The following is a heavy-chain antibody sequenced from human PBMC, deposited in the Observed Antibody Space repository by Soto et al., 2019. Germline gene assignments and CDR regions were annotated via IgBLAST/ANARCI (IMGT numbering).Heavy chain of an antibody. CDR2: IIPIFGTA. CDR1: GGTFSSYA. D-gene: IGHD5-18*01. Sequence: QVQLVQSGAEVKKPGSSVKVSCKASGGTFSSYAISWVRQAPGQGLEWMGGIIPIFGTANYAQKFQGRVTITADESTSTAYMELSSLRYEDTAVYYCARDLSDTAMAPNSDYWGQGTLVTVSS. CDR3: ARDLSDTAMAPNSDY. V-gene: IGHV1-69*01. J-gene: IGHJ4*02.